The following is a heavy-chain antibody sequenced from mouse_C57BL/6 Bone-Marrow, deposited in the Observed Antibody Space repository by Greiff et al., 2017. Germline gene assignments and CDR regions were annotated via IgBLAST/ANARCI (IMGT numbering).Heavy chain of an antibody. Sequence: VKLQESGPGLVQPSQSLSITCTVSGFSLTSYGVHWVRQSPGKGLEWLGVIWRGGSTDYNAAFMSRLSITKDNSKSQVFFKMNSLQADDTAIYYCAACYYGSSNWYFDVWGTGTTVTVSS. V-gene: IGHV2-5*01. D-gene: IGHD1-1*01. J-gene: IGHJ1*03. CDR2: IWRGGST. CDR3: AACYYGSSNWYFDV. CDR1: GFSLTSYG.